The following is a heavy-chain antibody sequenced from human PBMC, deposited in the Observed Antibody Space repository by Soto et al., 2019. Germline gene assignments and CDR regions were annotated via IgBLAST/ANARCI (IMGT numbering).Heavy chain of an antibody. J-gene: IGHJ6*02. CDR3: AKDINRSQWLVYYYYYGMDV. Sequence: GGSVRLSXAASGFTFSSYGMHWVRQAPGKGLEWVAVISYDGSNKYYADSVKGRFTISRDNSKNTLYLQMNSLRAEDTAVYYCAKDINRSQWLVYYYYYGMDVWGQGTTVTVSS. CDR2: ISYDGSNK. V-gene: IGHV3-30*18. D-gene: IGHD6-19*01. CDR1: GFTFSSYG.